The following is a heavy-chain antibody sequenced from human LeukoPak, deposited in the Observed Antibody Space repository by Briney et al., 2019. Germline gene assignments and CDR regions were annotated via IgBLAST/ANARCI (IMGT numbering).Heavy chain of an antibody. D-gene: IGHD6-13*01. CDR3: AREGAIVAAAGTAYYYYGMDV. J-gene: IGHJ6*02. V-gene: IGHV3-11*01. CDR2: ISSSGSTI. CDR1: GFTFSDYY. Sequence: GGSLRLSCAASGFTFSDYYMSWIRQAPGKGLEWVSYISSSGSTIYYADSVKGRFTISRDNAKNSLYLQMNSLRAEDTAVYYCAREGAIVAAAGTAYYYYGMDVWGQGTTVTVSS.